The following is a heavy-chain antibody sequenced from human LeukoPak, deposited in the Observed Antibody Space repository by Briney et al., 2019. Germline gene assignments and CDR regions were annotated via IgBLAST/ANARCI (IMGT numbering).Heavy chain of an antibody. CDR2: IIPIFGIA. CDR3: ARDSIIGTLGYYYYGMDV. V-gene: IGHV1-69*04. CDR1: GGTFSSYA. J-gene: IGHJ6*02. D-gene: IGHD1/OR15-1a*01. Sequence: SVKVSCKASGGTFSSYAISWVRQAPGQGLEWMGRIIPIFGIANYAQKFQGRVTITADKSTSTAYMELSSLRSEDTAVYYCARDSIIGTLGYYYYGMDVWGQGTTVTVSS.